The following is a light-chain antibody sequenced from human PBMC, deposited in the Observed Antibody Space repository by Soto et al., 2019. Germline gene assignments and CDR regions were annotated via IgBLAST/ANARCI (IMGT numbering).Light chain of an antibody. V-gene: IGLV1-40*01. CDR3: QPFDSSLSGPFYV. CDR1: NSNIGAGYD. Sequence: QSVLTQPPSVAGAPGQRVTISCTGSNSNIGAGYDVHWYQQLPGTAPKLLIYGNSNRPSGVPDRFSGSKSATSASLVITGLRAEDEADYYCQPFDSSLSGPFYVFGTGTKVTVL. CDR2: GNS. J-gene: IGLJ1*01.